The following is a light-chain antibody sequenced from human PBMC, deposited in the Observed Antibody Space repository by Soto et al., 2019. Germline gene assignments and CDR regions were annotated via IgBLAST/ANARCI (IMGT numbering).Light chain of an antibody. V-gene: IGKV4-1*01. CDR2: DAS. CDR3: QQYTGPTTT. CDR1: QNILYKSKNKKY. J-gene: IGKJ5*01. Sequence: IVMTHSPDSLGMSLGERATINCNSIQNILYKSKNKKYLAWYQKKPGLAPRLLIYDASTRAAGIPERLSGSGYGTDLTITITRIENEDSEVYFCQQYTGPTTTFGHGTRLEIK.